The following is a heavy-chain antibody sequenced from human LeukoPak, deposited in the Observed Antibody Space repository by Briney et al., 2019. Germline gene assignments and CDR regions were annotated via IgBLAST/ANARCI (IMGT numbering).Heavy chain of an antibody. Sequence: GGSLRLSCAASGFTFSSYGMHWVRQAPGKGLEWVAFIRYDGSNKYYADSVKGRFTISRDNSKNTLYLQMNSLRAEDTAVYYCAKDWGNYYGSGSFGDYWGQGTLVTVSS. V-gene: IGHV3-30*02. CDR2: IRYDGSNK. J-gene: IGHJ4*02. D-gene: IGHD3-10*01. CDR3: AKDWGNYYGSGSFGDY. CDR1: GFTFSSYG.